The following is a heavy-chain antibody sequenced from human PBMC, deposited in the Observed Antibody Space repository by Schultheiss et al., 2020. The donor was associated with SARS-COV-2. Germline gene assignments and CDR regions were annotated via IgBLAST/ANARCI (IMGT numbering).Heavy chain of an antibody. CDR1: GGSVSGYY. J-gene: IGHJ6*02. CDR3: ARDLSSSYYYYYGMDV. D-gene: IGHD6-6*01. CDR2: IYYSGST. Sequence: SETLSLTCTVSGGSVSGYYWSWIRQPPGKGLEWIGYIYYSGSTYYNPSLKSRVIISVDTSKNQFSLKLSSVTAADTAVYYCARDLSSSYYYYYGMDVWGQGTTVTVSS. V-gene: IGHV4-59*02.